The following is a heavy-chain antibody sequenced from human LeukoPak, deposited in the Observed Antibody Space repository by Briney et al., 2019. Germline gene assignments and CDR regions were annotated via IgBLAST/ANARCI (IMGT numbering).Heavy chain of an antibody. CDR1: GGSISSYY. Sequence: PSETLSLTCTVSGGSISSYYWSWIRQPPGKGLEWIGYIYYSVSTNYNPSLKSRVTISVDTSKNQFSLKLSSVTAADTAVYYCATDVYVRGAWWFDPWGQGTQVTVSS. CDR2: IYYSVST. J-gene: IGHJ5*02. D-gene: IGHD3-16*01. CDR3: ATDVYVRGAWWFDP. V-gene: IGHV4-59*01.